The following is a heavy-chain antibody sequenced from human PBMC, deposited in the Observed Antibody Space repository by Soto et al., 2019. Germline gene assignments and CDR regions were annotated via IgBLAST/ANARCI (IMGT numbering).Heavy chain of an antibody. D-gene: IGHD2-15*01. V-gene: IGHV1-8*01. CDR1: GYTFTSYD. CDR2: MNPNSGNT. J-gene: IGHJ6*02. CDR3: ARGGDIVVVVAASGYGMDV. Sequence: ASVKVSCKASGYTFTSYDINWVRQATGQGLEWMGWMNPNSGNTGYAQKFQGRVTMTRNTSISTAYVELSSLRSEDTAVYYCARGGDIVVVVAASGYGMDVWGQGTTVTVSS.